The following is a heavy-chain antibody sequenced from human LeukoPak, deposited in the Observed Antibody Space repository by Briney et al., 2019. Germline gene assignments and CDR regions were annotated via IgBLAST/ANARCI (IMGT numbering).Heavy chain of an antibody. V-gene: IGHV3-21*01. CDR2: ISSSSSYI. CDR3: ARGYSGGMDY. J-gene: IGHJ4*02. CDR1: GFTFSNYN. D-gene: IGHD3-16*01. Sequence: GGSLRLSCAASGFTFSNYNMNWVRRAPGKGLEWVSSISSSSSYIYYADSVKGRFTISRDNANNSLYLQMNSLRAEDTTVYYCARGYSGGMDYWGQGTLVTVSS.